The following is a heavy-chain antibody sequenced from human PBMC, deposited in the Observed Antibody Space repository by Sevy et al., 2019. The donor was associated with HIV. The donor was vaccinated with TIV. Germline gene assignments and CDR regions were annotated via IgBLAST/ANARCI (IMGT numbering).Heavy chain of an antibody. D-gene: IGHD6-25*01. CDR1: GLTFSNYV. J-gene: IGHJ3*02. CDR3: ARNLSPSGAFDI. CDR2: ISGSSGTT. V-gene: IGHV3-23*01. Sequence: GGSLRLSCAASGLTFSNYVMSWVRQAPGKGLEWLSVISGSSGTTYAAESVKGRFTIPRDNSKNTLYLHMSSLGAEDTAVYYCARNLSPSGAFDIWGQGTRVTVSS.